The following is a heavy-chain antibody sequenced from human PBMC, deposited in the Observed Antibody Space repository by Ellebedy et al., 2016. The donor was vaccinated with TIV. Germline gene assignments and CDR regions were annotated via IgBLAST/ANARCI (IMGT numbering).Heavy chain of an antibody. D-gene: IGHD1-26*01. J-gene: IGHJ4*02. CDR1: GYTFTSYV. V-gene: IGHV1-18*01. Sequence: ASVKVSCKASGYTFTSYVISWVRQAPGQGLEWMAWISAYTGNSNYAQKFQGSVTVTTDTSTSTAYLELRNLKSDDTAVYYCARDMVQGMVARYLWFDYWGQGTLVTVSS. CDR2: ISAYTGNS. CDR3: ARDMVQGMVARYLWFDY.